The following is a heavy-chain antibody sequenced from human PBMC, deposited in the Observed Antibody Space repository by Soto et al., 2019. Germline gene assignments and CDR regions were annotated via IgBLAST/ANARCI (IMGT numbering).Heavy chain of an antibody. J-gene: IGHJ6*02. CDR2: ISYDGSNK. CDR3: ARESGRDGYSYYYYGMDV. D-gene: IGHD2-15*01. Sequence: LRLSCAASGFTFSSYAMHWVRQAPGKGLEWAAVISYDGSNKYYADSVKGRFTISRDNSKNTLYLQMNSLRAEDTAVYYCARESGRDGYSYYYYGMDVWGQGTTVTVYS. CDR1: GFTFSSYA. V-gene: IGHV3-30-3*01.